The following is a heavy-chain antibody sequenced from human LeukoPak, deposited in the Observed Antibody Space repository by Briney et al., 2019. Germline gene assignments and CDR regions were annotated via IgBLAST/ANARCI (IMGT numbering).Heavy chain of an antibody. CDR3: ARVGRDFWSGYTDY. CDR1: GFTFSDYY. V-gene: IGHV3-11*01. D-gene: IGHD3-3*01. CDR2: ISSSGSTI. Sequence: SGGSLRLSCAASGFTFSDYYMSWIRQAPGKGLEWVSYISSSGSTIYYADSVKGRFTISRGNAKNSLYLQMNSLRAEDTAVYYCARVGRDFWSGYTDYWGQGTLVTVSS. J-gene: IGHJ4*02.